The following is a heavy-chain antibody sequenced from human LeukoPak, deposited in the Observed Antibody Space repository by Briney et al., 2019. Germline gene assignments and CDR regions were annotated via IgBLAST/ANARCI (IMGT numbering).Heavy chain of an antibody. CDR2: ITSGFTP. V-gene: IGHV3-23*01. CDR1: GLTFSNYA. Sequence: PGGSPRLSCAASGLTFSNYAMSWFRQAPGKGLEWVSGITSGFTPLYADSVKGRFTISRDNSKSTFHLQMNSLRAEDTAVYYCAKDYSDSRVGDVFLEYWGQGTLVTVFS. J-gene: IGHJ4*02. D-gene: IGHD1-26*01. CDR3: AKDYSDSRVGDVFLEY.